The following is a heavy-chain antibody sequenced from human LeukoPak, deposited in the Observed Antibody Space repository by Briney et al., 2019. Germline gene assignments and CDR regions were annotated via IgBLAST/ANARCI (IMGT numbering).Heavy chain of an antibody. V-gene: IGHV3-23*01. D-gene: IGHD5-24*01. Sequence: GGSLRLSCGGSGFSFSTYDMGWVRQTPGKGLEWVSAISTTGGYTEDADSVKGRFTISRGNSQNTLFLQMHSLRAEDTAVYYCAKKPATIKFPFDVWGQGTLVTVSP. CDR1: GFSFSTYD. CDR3: AKKPATIKFPFDV. CDR2: ISTTGGYT. J-gene: IGHJ4*02.